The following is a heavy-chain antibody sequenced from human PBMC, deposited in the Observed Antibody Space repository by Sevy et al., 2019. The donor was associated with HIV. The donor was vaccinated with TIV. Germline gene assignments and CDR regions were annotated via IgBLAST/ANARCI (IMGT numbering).Heavy chain of an antibody. CDR3: AKDGYYYDSSGFYFDY. J-gene: IGHJ4*02. CDR2: ISGSGGST. D-gene: IGHD3-22*01. CDR1: GFTFSSYA. Sequence: GGSLRLSCAASGFTFSSYAMSWVRQAPGKGLEWVSAISGSGGSTYYADSVKGRFSISRDNSKNTLYLQMNSLRAEDTAVYYCAKDGYYYDSSGFYFDYWGQGTLVTVSS. V-gene: IGHV3-23*01.